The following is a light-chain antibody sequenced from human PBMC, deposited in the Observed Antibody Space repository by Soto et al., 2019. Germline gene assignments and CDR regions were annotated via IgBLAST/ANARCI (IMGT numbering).Light chain of an antibody. V-gene: IGKV1-9*01. J-gene: IGKJ3*01. Sequence: DIQLTQSPSFLSASVEDRVTITCRASQGISSYLAWYQQKPGKAPKLLIYTASTLQSGVPSRFSGSGSGTEFTLTISSLQPEDFATYYCQQLNSYPLTFGPGTKVNIK. CDR1: QGISSY. CDR2: TAS. CDR3: QQLNSYPLT.